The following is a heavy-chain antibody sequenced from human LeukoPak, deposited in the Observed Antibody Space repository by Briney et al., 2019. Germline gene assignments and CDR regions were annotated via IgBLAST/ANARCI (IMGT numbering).Heavy chain of an antibody. V-gene: IGHV3-30*02. CDR1: GFSFSNYG. CDR2: IRYDGGDK. CDR3: EKDPRYYDFWSAP. Sequence: GGSLRLSCAASGFSFSNYGMHWVRQASGKGLEWVGFIRYDGGDKYYADSVKGRFTISRDNSKNTLYLQMNSLRADDTAVYYCEKDPRYYDFWSAPWGQGTLVTVSS. J-gene: IGHJ5*02. D-gene: IGHD3-3*01.